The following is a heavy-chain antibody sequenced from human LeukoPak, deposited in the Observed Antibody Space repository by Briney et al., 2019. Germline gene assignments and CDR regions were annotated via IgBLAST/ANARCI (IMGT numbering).Heavy chain of an antibody. CDR1: GFTFSSYG. Sequence: GGSLRLPCAASGFTFSSYGMHWARQAPGKGLEWVAFIRYDGTNKYYADSVKGRFTISRDNSKNTLYLQMNSLRAEDTAVYYCAKGSKAVLFTRDHYMDVWGKGTTVTISS. CDR3: AKGSKAVLFTRDHYMDV. J-gene: IGHJ6*03. D-gene: IGHD6-19*01. CDR2: IRYDGTNK. V-gene: IGHV3-30*02.